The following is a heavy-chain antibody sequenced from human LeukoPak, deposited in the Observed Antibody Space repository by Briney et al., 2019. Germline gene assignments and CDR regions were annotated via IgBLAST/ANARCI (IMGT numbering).Heavy chain of an antibody. V-gene: IGHV1-46*01. CDR3: ARDTGGVVVAATLDY. CDR1: GYTFTRYY. D-gene: IGHD2-15*01. J-gene: IGHJ4*02. Sequence: ASVKFSCKASGYTFTRYYMYWVRQTPGQGLERIGIINPSCCSTSYAQKFHGTVTMTRATSTSTVYMELSSLRSEDTAVYSCARDTGGVVVAATLDYWGEGTLVTVSS. CDR2: INPSCCST.